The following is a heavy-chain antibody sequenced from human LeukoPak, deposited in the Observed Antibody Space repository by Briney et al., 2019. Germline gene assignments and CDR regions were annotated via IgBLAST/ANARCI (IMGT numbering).Heavy chain of an antibody. D-gene: IGHD3-3*01. Sequence: RPSETLSLTCAVYGGSFSGYYWSWIRQPPGKGLEWIGEINHSGSTNYNPSLKSRVTISVDTSKDQFSLKLSSVTAADTAVYYCAGVRGLRFLYHYFDYWGQGTLVTVSS. CDR1: GGSFSGYY. CDR3: AGVRGLRFLYHYFDY. V-gene: IGHV4-34*01. CDR2: INHSGST. J-gene: IGHJ4*02.